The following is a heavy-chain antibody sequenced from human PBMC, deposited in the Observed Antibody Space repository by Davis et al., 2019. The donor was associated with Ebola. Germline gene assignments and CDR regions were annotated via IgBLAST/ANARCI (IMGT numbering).Heavy chain of an antibody. CDR1: GYTFKNSA. J-gene: IGHJ3*02. D-gene: IGHD1-26*01. Sequence: AASVKVSCKASGYTFKNSAISWVRQAPGQGLEWMGWISAYNGNTAYAQILQGRVTMTTDTSTGTAYVELRSLRSDDTAVYFCARTSIVGTTTTASDIWGQGTKVTVSS. V-gene: IGHV1-18*01. CDR3: ARTSIVGTTTTASDI. CDR2: ISAYNGNT.